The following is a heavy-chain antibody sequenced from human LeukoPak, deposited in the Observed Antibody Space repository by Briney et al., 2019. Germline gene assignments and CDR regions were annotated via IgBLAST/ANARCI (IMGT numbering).Heavy chain of an antibody. J-gene: IGHJ3*02. V-gene: IGHV1-46*01. Sequence: GASVKVSCKASGYTFTSYYMHWVRQAPGQGLEWMGIINPSGGSTSYAQKFQGRVTMTRDTSTSTVYMELSSLRAEDTAVYYCAKEIYCSGGSCYSDAFDIWGQGTMVTVSS. CDR2: INPSGGST. CDR1: GYTFTSYY. CDR3: AKEIYCSGGSCYSDAFDI. D-gene: IGHD2-15*01.